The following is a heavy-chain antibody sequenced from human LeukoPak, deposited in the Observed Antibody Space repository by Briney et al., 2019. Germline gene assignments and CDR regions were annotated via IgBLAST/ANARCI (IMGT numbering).Heavy chain of an antibody. D-gene: IGHD3-3*01. CDR3: ARVGTYYDFWSGYYKSGWFDP. CDR1: GYTFTSYD. V-gene: IGHV1-8*01. CDR2: MNPNSGNT. Sequence: GASXXVSCKASGYTFTSYDINWVRQATGQGLEWMGWMNPNSGNTGYAQKSQGRVTINRNTSIRTDYMELRSLRSEDTAVYYCARVGTYYDFWSGYYKSGWFDPWGQGTLVTVSS. J-gene: IGHJ5*02.